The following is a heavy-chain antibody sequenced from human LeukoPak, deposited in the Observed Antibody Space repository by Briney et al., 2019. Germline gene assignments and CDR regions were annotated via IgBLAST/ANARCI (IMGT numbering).Heavy chain of an antibody. CDR1: GFAFSSYA. D-gene: IGHD1-26*01. Sequence: GGSLRLSCAASGFAFSSYAMSWVRQAPGKGLEWVSAISGSGGSTYYADSVKGRFTISRDNSKNTLYLQMNSLRAEDTAVYYCAKESGRRGATGCYFDYWGQGTLVTVSS. V-gene: IGHV3-23*01. CDR3: AKESGRRGATGCYFDY. J-gene: IGHJ4*02. CDR2: ISGSGGST.